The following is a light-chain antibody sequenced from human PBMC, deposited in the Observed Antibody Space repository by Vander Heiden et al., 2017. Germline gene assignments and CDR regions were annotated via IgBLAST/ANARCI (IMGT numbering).Light chain of an antibody. V-gene: IGKV1-16*02. CDR1: QGISNY. CDR3: QQYKIYPYT. Sequence: DIQMTQSPSSLPASVGDRVTITCRASQGISNYLAWFQQKPGKAPKSLIYGASTLESGVLSKFSGSGSGTDFTLTISSLQPEDFAIYYCQQYKIYPYTFGQGTKLEIK. CDR2: GAS. J-gene: IGKJ2*01.